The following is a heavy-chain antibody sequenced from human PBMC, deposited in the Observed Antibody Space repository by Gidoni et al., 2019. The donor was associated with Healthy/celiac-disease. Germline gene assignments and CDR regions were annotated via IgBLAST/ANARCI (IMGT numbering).Heavy chain of an antibody. V-gene: IGHV1-69*01. CDR2: IIPIFGTA. J-gene: IGHJ6*03. CDR1: GGTFSSYA. Sequence: VQLVLSGAEVTKPWSSVKVSCQASGGTFSSYAISWVRQAPGQGLEWMGGIIPIFGTANYAQKFQGRVTITADESTSTAYMELSSLRSEDTDVYYCALATGSSPGGYYYYMDVGGKGTTVTVSS. D-gene: IGHD6-13*01. CDR3: ALATGSSPGGYYYYMDV.